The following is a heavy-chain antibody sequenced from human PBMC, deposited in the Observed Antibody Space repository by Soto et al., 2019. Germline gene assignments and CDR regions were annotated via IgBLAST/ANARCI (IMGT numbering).Heavy chain of an antibody. CDR3: ARARVISSRNWFDP. CDR2: MSYSGST. V-gene: IGHV4-31*03. Sequence: QVQLQESGPGLVEPSQTLSLTCTISNGSINRGGYYWSWIRQHPGKGLEWVGYMSYSGSTYYSPARKSRVTISVDTSKTQLSLKLSSVTAADTAIYFCARARVISSRNWFDPWGQGTLVTVSS. CDR1: NGSINRGGYY. J-gene: IGHJ5*02. D-gene: IGHD6-6*01.